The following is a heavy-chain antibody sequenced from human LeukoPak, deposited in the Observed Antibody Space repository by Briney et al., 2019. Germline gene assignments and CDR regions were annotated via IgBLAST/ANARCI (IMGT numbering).Heavy chain of an antibody. J-gene: IGHJ4*02. D-gene: IGHD3-16*02. CDR3: ATAGNDYVWGSYRPPQY. CDR2: FDPEDGET. Sequence: ASVKVSCKVSGYTLTELSMHWVRQAPGKGLEWMGGFDPEDGETIYAQKFQGRVTMTEDTSTDTAYMELSSLRSEDTAVYYCATAGNDYVWGSYRPPQYRGQGTLVTVSS. CDR1: GYTLTELS. V-gene: IGHV1-24*01.